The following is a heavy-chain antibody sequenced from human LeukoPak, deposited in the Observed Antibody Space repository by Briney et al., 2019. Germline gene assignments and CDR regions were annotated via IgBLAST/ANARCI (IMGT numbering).Heavy chain of an antibody. D-gene: IGHD6-13*01. CDR1: GYTFTNYA. CDR2: INTGNGNT. V-gene: IGHV1-3*03. CDR3: ARGYSSSWYYWFDP. Sequence: ASVKVSCKASGYTFTNYAMHWVRQAPGQRLEWMGWINTGNGNTKYSQEFQGRVTITRDTSASTAYMELSSLRSEDMAVYYCARGYSSSWYYWFDPWGQGTLVTVSS. J-gene: IGHJ5*02.